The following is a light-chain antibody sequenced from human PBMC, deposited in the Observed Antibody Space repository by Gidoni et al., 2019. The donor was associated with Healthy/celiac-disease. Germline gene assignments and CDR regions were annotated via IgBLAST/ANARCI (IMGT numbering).Light chain of an antibody. V-gene: IGKV3-11*01. CDR1: QRVSSY. CDR2: DAS. J-gene: IGKJ4*01. Sequence: EIVLTQSPATRSLSPGERATLSCRASQRVSSYLAWYQQKPGQAPRLLIYDASNRATGIPARFSGSGSGTDFSLTISSLEPDDFAVYYCQLRSNWPPRLTFGGGTKVEIK. CDR3: QLRSNWPPRLT.